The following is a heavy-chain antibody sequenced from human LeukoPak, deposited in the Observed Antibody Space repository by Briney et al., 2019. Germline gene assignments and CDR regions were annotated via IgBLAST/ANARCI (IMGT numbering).Heavy chain of an antibody. CDR3: AKGSYYDSSGSFYFDC. V-gene: IGHV3-23*01. D-gene: IGHD3-22*01. CDR1: GFTFSSYA. CDR2: ISGSGDNT. Sequence: GGSLRLSCAASGFTFSSYAMSWVRQAPGKGLEWVSGISGSGDNTYYADSVKGRFTISRDNSKNTLYVQVDSLGTEDTAAYYCAKGSYYDSSGSFYFDCWGQGTLVTVSS. J-gene: IGHJ4*02.